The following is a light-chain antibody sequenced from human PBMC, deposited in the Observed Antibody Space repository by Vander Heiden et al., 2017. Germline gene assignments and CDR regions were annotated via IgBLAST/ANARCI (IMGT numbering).Light chain of an antibody. V-gene: IGLV6-57*01. CDR3: QSSEITTPKV. Sequence: NFMLTPPPSVSESTGKTVTISFPRSGGSIASNDVQRSPPRPVSSHPTLVFDAKLRAYGVPDRFSGSIDTSSNSAFLTISGRQPEDEGEYYGQSSEITTPKVFGGGTKLTVL. CDR2: DAK. CDR1: GGSIASND. J-gene: IGLJ3*02.